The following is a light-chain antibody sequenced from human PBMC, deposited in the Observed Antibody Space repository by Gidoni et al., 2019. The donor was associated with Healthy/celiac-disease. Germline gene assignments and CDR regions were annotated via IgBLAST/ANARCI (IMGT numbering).Light chain of an antibody. CDR2: AAS. Sequence: DIQMTQSPSSLSASVGDRVTITCRASQSISSYLNWYQQKPGKAPKLLIYAASSLQSGVPSRFSGSGSGTDFTLTIRSLQPEDFATYYCQQSYRTPRTFXXXTKVEIK. CDR3: QQSYRTPRT. J-gene: IGKJ1*01. CDR1: QSISSY. V-gene: IGKV1-39*01.